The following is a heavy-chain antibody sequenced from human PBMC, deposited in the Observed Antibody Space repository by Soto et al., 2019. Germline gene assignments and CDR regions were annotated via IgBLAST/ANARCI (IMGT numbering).Heavy chain of an antibody. V-gene: IGHV4-34*01. CDR2: INHSGST. Sequence: SETLSLTCAVYGGSFSGYYWSWIRQPPGKGLEWIGEINHSGSTNYNPSLKSRVTISVDTSKSQFSLKLSSVTAADTAVYYCARRILRYFDWLPYNWFDPWGQGTLVTVSS. CDR1: GGSFSGYY. J-gene: IGHJ5*02. D-gene: IGHD3-9*01. CDR3: ARRILRYFDWLPYNWFDP.